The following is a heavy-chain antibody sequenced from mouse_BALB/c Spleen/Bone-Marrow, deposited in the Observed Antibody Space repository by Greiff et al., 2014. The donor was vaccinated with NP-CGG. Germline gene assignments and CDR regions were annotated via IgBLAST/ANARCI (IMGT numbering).Heavy chain of an antibody. D-gene: IGHD1-2*01. V-gene: IGHV1S130*01. J-gene: IGHJ1*01. CDR1: GYTFTSSW. CDR2: IHPNSGNT. CDR3: ARSTTATYFDV. Sequence: QVQLQQSGSVLVRPGASVKLSCKASGYTFTSSWMHWAKQRPGQGLEWIGEIHPNSGNTNYNEKFKGKATLTVDTSSSTAYVDLSSLTSEDSAVCYCARSTTATYFDVWGAGTTVTVSS.